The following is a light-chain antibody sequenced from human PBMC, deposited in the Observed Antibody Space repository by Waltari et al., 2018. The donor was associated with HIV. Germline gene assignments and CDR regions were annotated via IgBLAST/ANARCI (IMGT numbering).Light chain of an antibody. Sequence: EIQMAQSPSSVTGSVGDRVTITCRVSQSIGSSLAWYQHQPGEAPKLLIFGASRLESGVPPRFVGSGSGTEFALTISSLQTEVSATYYCQQADSFPHTFGGGTKVEV. CDR2: GAS. V-gene: IGKV1-12*01. CDR1: QSIGSS. J-gene: IGKJ4*01. CDR3: QQADSFPHT.